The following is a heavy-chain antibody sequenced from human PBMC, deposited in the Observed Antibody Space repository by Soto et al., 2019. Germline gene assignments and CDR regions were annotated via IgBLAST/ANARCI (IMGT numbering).Heavy chain of an antibody. D-gene: IGHD1-26*01. Sequence: QVQLQESGPGLVKPSGTLSLTCAVSGGSISSSNWWSWVLQPPGKGLEWIGEIDTSGSTNYNPSLTSRVTISVDKSKNQFSLKLSSVTAADTAVYYCARDLGATSHYYYYYGMDVWGQGTTVTVSS. CDR2: IDTSGST. V-gene: IGHV4-4*02. CDR1: GGSISSSNW. CDR3: ARDLGATSHYYYYYGMDV. J-gene: IGHJ6*02.